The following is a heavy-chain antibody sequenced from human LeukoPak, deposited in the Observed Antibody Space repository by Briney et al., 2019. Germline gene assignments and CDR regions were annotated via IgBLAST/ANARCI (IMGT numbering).Heavy chain of an antibody. D-gene: IGHD6-25*01. CDR3: ARVDPSTHNSAWNWFDP. CDR2: INPNSGVT. J-gene: IGHJ5*02. CDR1: GYTFTGYY. V-gene: IGHV1-2*02. Sequence: ASVKVSCKSSGYTFTGYYIHWVRQAPGQGLEWMGWINPNSGVTNYARKFQGRVTMTRDTSISTAYMELRRLRSDDTAVYYCARVDPSTHNSAWNWFDPWGQGTLVTVSS.